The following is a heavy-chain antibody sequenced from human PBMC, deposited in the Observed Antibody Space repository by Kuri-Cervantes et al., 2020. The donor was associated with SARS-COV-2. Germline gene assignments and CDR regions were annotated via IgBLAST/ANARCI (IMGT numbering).Heavy chain of an antibody. CDR1: GFTFRDYY. J-gene: IGHJ4*02. CDR3: SRDQVSAAGTANY. Sequence: GGSLRLSCVASGFTFRDYYMSWIRQAPGKGLEWISYISSSDSTTYYADSVKGRFTISRDNAKRTLFLQMNSLRVDDTAVYYCSRDQVSAAGTANYWGQGAWSPSPQ. D-gene: IGHD6-13*01. V-gene: IGHV3-11*01. CDR2: ISSSDSTT.